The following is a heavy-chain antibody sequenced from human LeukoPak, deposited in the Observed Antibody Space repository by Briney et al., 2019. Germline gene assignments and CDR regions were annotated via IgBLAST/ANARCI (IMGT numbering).Heavy chain of an antibody. V-gene: IGHV4-59*01. CDR3: ARDKQSEGGVRGVHHFDY. J-gene: IGHJ4*02. CDR2: IYYSGST. CDR1: GGSISSYY. D-gene: IGHD3-10*01. Sequence: PSETLSLTCTVSGGSISSYYWSWIRQPPGKGLEWIGYIYYSGSTNYNPSLKSRVTISVDTSKNQFSLKLSSVTAADTAVYYCARDKQSEGGVRGVHHFDYWGQGTLVTVSS.